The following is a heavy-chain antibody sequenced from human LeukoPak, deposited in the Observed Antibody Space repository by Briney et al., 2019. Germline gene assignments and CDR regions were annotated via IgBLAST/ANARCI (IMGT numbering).Heavy chain of an antibody. J-gene: IGHJ3*02. D-gene: IGHD6-6*01. CDR1: GYTFTGYY. Sequence: ASVKVSCKASGYTFTGYYMHWVRQAPGQGLEWMGWINPNSGGTNYAQKFQGRVTMTRDTSISTAYMELSRLRSDDTAVYYCAKGRSIAARRKAFDIWGQGTMVTVSS. CDR3: AKGRSIAARRKAFDI. CDR2: INPNSGGT. V-gene: IGHV1-2*02.